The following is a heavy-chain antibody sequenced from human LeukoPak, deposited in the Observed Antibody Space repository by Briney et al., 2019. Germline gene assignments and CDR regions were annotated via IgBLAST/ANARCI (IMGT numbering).Heavy chain of an antibody. CDR1: GFTFSSYW. D-gene: IGHD2-2*01. CDR3: ATLSATVPRFDY. Sequence: PGGSLRLSCAASGFTFSSYWMHWVRQAPGKGLVWVSRINSDGSSTSYAQKFQGRVTMTRDTSTSTVYMELSSLRSEDTAVYYCATLSATVPRFDYWGQGTLVTVSS. J-gene: IGHJ4*02. CDR2: INSDGSST. V-gene: IGHV3-74*01.